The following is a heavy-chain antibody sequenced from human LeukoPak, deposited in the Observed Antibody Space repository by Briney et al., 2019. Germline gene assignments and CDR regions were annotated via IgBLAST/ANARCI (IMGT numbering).Heavy chain of an antibody. CDR3: AKFGSSGLQGY. Sequence: GGSLRLSCAASGFTFSSYSMNWVRQAPGKGLEWVAFIRNDGNNIRYADSVKGRFTISRDNSKNTLYLQMNGLKSEDTAVYYCAKFGSSGLQGYWGQGTLVTVSS. CDR2: IRNDGNNI. CDR1: GFTFSSYS. J-gene: IGHJ4*02. D-gene: IGHD6-6*01. V-gene: IGHV3-30*02.